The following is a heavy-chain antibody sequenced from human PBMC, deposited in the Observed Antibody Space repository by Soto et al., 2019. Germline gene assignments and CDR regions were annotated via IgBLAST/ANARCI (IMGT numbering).Heavy chain of an antibody. J-gene: IGHJ4*02. CDR2: IDPNSGGT. Sequence: ASVKVSCKASGYTFSGFYMHWVRQAPGQGLGWMGWIDPNSGGTKSAEKFQGRVTMTRDTSISTAYMELSRLTSDDTAVYYCASAAVTGTAGLDFWGQGTQVTVSS. D-gene: IGHD6-19*01. CDR3: ASAAVTGTAGLDF. CDR1: GYTFSGFY. V-gene: IGHV1-2*02.